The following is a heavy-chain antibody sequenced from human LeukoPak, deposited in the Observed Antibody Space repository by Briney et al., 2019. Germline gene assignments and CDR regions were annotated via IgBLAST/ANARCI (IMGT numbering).Heavy chain of an antibody. CDR3: AKDSASSGYYYESSFDY. D-gene: IGHD3-22*01. J-gene: IGHJ4*02. CDR1: GFTFSSYS. Sequence: GGSLRLSCAASGFTFSSYSMNWVRQAPGKGLEWVSAISGSGGSAYYADSVKGRFTISRDNTKNTLYLQMNSLRAEDTAIYYCAKDSASSGYYYESSFDYWGQGTLVTVSS. CDR2: ISGSGGSA. V-gene: IGHV3-23*01.